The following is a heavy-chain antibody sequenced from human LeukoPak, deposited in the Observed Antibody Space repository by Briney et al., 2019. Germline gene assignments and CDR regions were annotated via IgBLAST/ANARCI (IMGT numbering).Heavy chain of an antibody. CDR3: AREAAAGNFDY. Sequence: ASVKVSCKASGYTLTSYGINWVRQAPGQGLEWMGWISAYNGNTNYAQKLQGRVSMTTDTSTSTAYMELRSLRSDDTAVYYCAREAAAGNFDYWGQGTLVTVS. V-gene: IGHV1-18*01. J-gene: IGHJ4*02. CDR1: GYTLTSYG. D-gene: IGHD6-13*01. CDR2: ISAYNGNT.